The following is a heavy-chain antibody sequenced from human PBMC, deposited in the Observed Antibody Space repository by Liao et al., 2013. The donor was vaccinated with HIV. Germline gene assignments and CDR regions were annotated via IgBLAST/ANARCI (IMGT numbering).Heavy chain of an antibody. Sequence: QVQLQESGPGVVKPSETLSLTCSVSGASLTTDYWSWIRQPAGKGLEWIGRINSGGKTNYNPSLTSRVTMSLDTSRSHFSLQLTSVTVADTAVYFCARETDCTSAPCSFSFRAYNYYYVDVWGKGTTVIVAS. V-gene: IGHV4-4*07. CDR3: ARETDCTSAPCSFSFRAYNYYYVDV. CDR1: GASLTTDY. J-gene: IGHJ6*03. D-gene: IGHD3-16*01. CDR2: INSGGKT.